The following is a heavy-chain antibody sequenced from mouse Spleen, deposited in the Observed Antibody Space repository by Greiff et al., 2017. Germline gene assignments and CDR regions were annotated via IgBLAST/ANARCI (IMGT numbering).Heavy chain of an antibody. Sequence: QVQLKESGPGLVAPSQSLSITCTISGFSLTSYGVHWVRQPPGKGLEWLVVIWSDGSTTYNSALKSRLSISKDNSKSQVFLKMNSLQTDDTAMYYCARHDDGDASYAMDYWGQGTSVTVSS. CDR1: GFSLTSYG. CDR3: ARHDDGDASYAMDY. D-gene: IGHD2-3*01. CDR2: IWSDGST. V-gene: IGHV2-6-1*01. J-gene: IGHJ4*01.